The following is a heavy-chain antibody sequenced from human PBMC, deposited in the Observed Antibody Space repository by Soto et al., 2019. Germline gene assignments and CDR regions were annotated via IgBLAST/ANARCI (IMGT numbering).Heavy chain of an antibody. CDR1: GGSISSYY. Sequence: SETLSLTCTVSGGSISSYYWSWIRQPPGKGLEWIGYIYYSGSTNYNPSLKSRVTISVDTSKNQFSLKLSSVTAADTAVYYCARYNDIVTGQGYFDYWGQGTLVTVSS. CDR2: IYYSGST. CDR3: ARYNDIVTGQGYFDY. V-gene: IGHV4-59*08. J-gene: IGHJ4*02. D-gene: IGHD3-9*01.